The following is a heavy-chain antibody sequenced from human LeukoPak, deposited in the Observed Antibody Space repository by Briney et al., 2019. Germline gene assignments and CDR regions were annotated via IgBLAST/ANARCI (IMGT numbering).Heavy chain of an antibody. V-gene: IGHV1-24*01. J-gene: IGHJ6*02. CDR3: ATGGTVVPAAIRAYYYYYGMDV. D-gene: IGHD2-2*02. CDR2: FDPEDGET. CDR1: GYSFTNYY. Sequence: ASVKVSCKASGYSFTNYYMHWVRQAPGKGLEWMGGFDPEDGETIYAQKFQGRVTMTEDTSTDTAYMELSSLRSEDTAVYYCATGGTVVPAAIRAYYYYYGMDVWGQGTTVTVSS.